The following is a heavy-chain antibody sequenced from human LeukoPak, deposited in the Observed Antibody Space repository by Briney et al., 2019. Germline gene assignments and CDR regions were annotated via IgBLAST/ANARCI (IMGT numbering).Heavy chain of an antibody. Sequence: GGSLRLSCAASGFTFSSYAMHWVRQAPGKGLEWVAVISYDGSNEYYADSVKGRFTISRDNSKNTLYLQMNSLRAEDTAVYYCARDDIPPFAPLDYWGQGTLVTVSS. J-gene: IGHJ4*02. V-gene: IGHV3-30-3*01. CDR2: ISYDGSNE. CDR3: ARDDIPPFAPLDY. CDR1: GFTFSSYA. D-gene: IGHD3-9*01.